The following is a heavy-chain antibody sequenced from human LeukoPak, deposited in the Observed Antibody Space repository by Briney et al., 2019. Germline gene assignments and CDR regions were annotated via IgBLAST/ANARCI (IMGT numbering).Heavy chain of an antibody. J-gene: IGHJ4*02. CDR3: ARDRGPTWVDGSGF. V-gene: IGHV3-33*01. CDR2: IWYDGSNK. D-gene: IGHD3-10*01. CDR1: GLTFSSYG. Sequence: PGRSLRLSCAASGLTFSSYGMHWVRQAPGKGLEWVAVIWYDGSNKYYADSVKGRFTISRDNSKNTLYLQMNSLRAEDTAVYYCARDRGPTWVDGSGFWGQGTLVTVSS.